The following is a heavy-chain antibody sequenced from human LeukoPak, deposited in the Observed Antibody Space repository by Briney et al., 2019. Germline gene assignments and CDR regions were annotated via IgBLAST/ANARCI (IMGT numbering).Heavy chain of an antibody. CDR1: GFSFSTYW. CDR2: INQHGSET. V-gene: IGHV3-7*01. Sequence: GGSLRLSCEVSGFSFSTYWMTWVRQAPGKGLEWVANINQHGSETYYVDSVKGRFTISRDNSKDTLYLQINTLRVDDSAVYYCAKEGYVNGVVDYWGQGTLVTVSS. J-gene: IGHJ4*02. D-gene: IGHD2-15*01. CDR3: AKEGYVNGVVDY.